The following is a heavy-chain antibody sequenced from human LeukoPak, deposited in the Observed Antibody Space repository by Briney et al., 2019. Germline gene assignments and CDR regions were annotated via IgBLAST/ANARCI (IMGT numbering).Heavy chain of an antibody. D-gene: IGHD5-24*01. Sequence: SVKVSCKASGYTFTGYYMHWVRQAPGQGLEWMGGIIPIFGTANYAQKFQGRVTITADESTSTAYMELSSLRSEDTAVYYCARDRVGGDGYKFDYWGQGTLVTVSS. J-gene: IGHJ4*02. CDR1: GYTFTGYY. CDR2: IIPIFGTA. V-gene: IGHV1-69*13. CDR3: ARDRVGGDGYKFDY.